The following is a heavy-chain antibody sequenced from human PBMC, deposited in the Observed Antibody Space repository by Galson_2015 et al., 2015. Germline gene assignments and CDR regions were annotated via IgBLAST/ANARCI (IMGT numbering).Heavy chain of an antibody. V-gene: IGHV1-8*02. Sequence: SVKVSCKASGYTFTNYDINWVRQAAGQGLERVGWMNPKNGNTGYAQKFQGRLTMTRNTSISTAYMELSRLTSDDTADYFCARGVAAAAPDFWGQGSLVIVSS. CDR2: MNPKNGNT. CDR3: ARGVAAAAPDF. CDR1: GYTFTNYD. J-gene: IGHJ4*02. D-gene: IGHD2-2*01.